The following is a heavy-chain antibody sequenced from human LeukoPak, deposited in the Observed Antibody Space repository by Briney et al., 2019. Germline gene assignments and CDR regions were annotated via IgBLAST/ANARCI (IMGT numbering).Heavy chain of an antibody. CDR3: ARALVYYYGPGSYYGGDY. CDR1: GYTFTSYG. CDR2: ISAYNGNT. V-gene: IGHV1-18*01. D-gene: IGHD3-10*01. J-gene: IGHJ4*02. Sequence: EASVKVSCKASGYTFTSYGISWVRQAPGQGLEWMGWISAYNGNTNYAQKLQGRVTMTTDTSTSTAYMELRSLRSDDTAVYYCARALVYYYGPGSYYGGDYWGQGTLVTVSS.